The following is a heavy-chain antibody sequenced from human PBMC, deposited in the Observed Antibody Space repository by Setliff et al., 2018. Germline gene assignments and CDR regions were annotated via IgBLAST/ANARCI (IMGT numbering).Heavy chain of an antibody. D-gene: IGHD6-13*01. Sequence: AETLSLTCTVSGGSISSYYWSWIRQPPGKGLEWLGDIDYTGSTNYNPSLKSRVTIPVDTSKNQFSLKLSTVNAADTAVYYCARDEGSSYFYGMDVWGQGTTVTVSS. V-gene: IGHV4-59*12. CDR1: GGSISSYY. J-gene: IGHJ6*02. CDR2: IDYTGST. CDR3: ARDEGSSYFYGMDV.